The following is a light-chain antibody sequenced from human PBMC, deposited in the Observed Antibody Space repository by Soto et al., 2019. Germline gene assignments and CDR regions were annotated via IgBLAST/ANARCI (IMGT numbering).Light chain of an antibody. CDR2: GAS. V-gene: IGKV3-20*01. Sequence: EIVLTQSPGTLSLSPGERATLSCRASQSVSSSYLAWYQQKPGQAPRPLIYGASSRATGIPDRFSGSGSGKDFTLTISRLEPEDFAVYYCQQFGNSPYTFGQGTRLEIK. CDR1: QSVSSSY. J-gene: IGKJ2*01. CDR3: QQFGNSPYT.